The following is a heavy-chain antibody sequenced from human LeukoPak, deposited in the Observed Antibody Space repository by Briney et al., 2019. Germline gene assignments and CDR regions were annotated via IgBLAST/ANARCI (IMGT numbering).Heavy chain of an antibody. CDR2: IYHSGST. D-gene: IGHD1-14*01. Sequence: SETLSLTCTVSGGSISSYYWSWIRQPPGKGLEWIGYIYHSGSTYYNPSLKSRVTISVDRSKNQFSLKLSSVTAADTAVYYCARERQPGAFDIWGQGTMVTVSS. CDR3: ARERQPGAFDI. CDR1: GGSISSYY. J-gene: IGHJ3*02. V-gene: IGHV4-59*12.